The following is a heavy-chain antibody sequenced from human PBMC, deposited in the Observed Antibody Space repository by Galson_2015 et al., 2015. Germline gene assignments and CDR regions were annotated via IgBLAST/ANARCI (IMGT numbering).Heavy chain of an antibody. CDR1: GDTFSYSS. CDR2: ILPVISVT. Sequence: SVKVSCKASGDTFSYSSINWVRQAPGQGLEWMGRILPVISVTDYAQKFQGRVTITADKSTSTAYMEMNSLRSDDTAVYYCVRDSPTGRGVMAMDNWGQGTLVTVSS. CDR3: VRDSPTGRGVMAMDN. V-gene: IGHV1-69*04. D-gene: IGHD3-10*01. J-gene: IGHJ4*02.